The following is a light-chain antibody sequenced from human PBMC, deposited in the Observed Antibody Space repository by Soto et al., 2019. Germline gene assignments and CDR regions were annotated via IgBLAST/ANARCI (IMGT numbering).Light chain of an antibody. Sequence: IHMTQSPSTLAASLGDRVTLPXRASQSISCWFAWYQQEPGXAPKXXXYDXSSLETGVPSRFSGSGSGTEFTLTISSMQPADFATYYCQQYNIDSGTFGQGTKVDIK. CDR1: QSISCW. V-gene: IGKV1-5*01. CDR2: DXS. J-gene: IGKJ1*01. CDR3: QQYNIDSGT.